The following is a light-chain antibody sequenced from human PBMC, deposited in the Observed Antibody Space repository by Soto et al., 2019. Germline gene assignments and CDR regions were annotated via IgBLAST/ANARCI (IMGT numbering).Light chain of an antibody. CDR2: YAS. CDR3: QQYNSYLYT. Sequence: DIQMTQSPSTLSASVGVRVTITCRARQSISRWLAWYQQKPGRAPKLLIYYASILENGVPSRFSGSGSGTEFTLTISSLQHDDFANYYCQQYNSYLYTFGQGTKLEIK. CDR1: QSISRW. V-gene: IGKV1-5*01. J-gene: IGKJ2*01.